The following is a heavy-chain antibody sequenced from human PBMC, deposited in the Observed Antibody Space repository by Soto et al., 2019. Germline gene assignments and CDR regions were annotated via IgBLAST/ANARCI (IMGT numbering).Heavy chain of an antibody. CDR1: GGTFSSYA. CDR2: IIPIFGTA. V-gene: IGHV1-69*12. D-gene: IGHD2-15*01. Sequence: QVQLVQSGAEVKKPGSSVKVSCKASGGTFSSYAISWVRQAPGQGLEWMGGIIPIFGTANYAQKCQVRDTIDAVECKSTAYRELSSLRFEDTAVYYCASPPGGCSCGSCPYNYYGIDVWGQGTTVTVSS. J-gene: IGHJ6*02. CDR3: ASPPGGCSCGSCPYNYYGIDV.